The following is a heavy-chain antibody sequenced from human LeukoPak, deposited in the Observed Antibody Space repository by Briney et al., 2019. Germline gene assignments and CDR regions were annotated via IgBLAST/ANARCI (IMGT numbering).Heavy chain of an antibody. CDR2: IYYSGST. CDR3: ARGGRLGFDP. J-gene: IGHJ5*02. V-gene: IGHV4-59*01. CDR1: GGSISSNY. Sequence: SETLSLTCTVSGGSISSNYWSWIRQPPGKGLEWIGYIYYSGSTNYSPSLKSRVTISVDTSKNQFSLKLSPGAAADTAVYPCARGGRLGFDPWGQGTLVTVSS.